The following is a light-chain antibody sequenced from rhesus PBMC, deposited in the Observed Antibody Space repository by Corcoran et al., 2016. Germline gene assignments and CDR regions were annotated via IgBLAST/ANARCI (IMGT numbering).Light chain of an antibody. V-gene: IGKV3-42*03. CDR1: QIVNNN. CDR3: QQYSNWPLT. CDR2: GSS. Sequence: EIVMTQSPATLSLSPGERATLSCWASQIVNNNLAWYQQTPGQAPTLLIYGSSSRATGIPNRFSGSGSGTEFTLTISSLEPEDFALYYCQQYSNWPLTFGGGTKVEIK. J-gene: IGKJ4*01.